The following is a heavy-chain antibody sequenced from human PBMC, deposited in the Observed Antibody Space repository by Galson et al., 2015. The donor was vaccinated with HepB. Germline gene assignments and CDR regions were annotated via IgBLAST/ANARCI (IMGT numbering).Heavy chain of an antibody. J-gene: IGHJ6*03. CDR2: ISSSGGTK. V-gene: IGHV3-11*01. Sequence: SLRLSCAASGFSFSDYYMSWVRQAPGKGLEWISDISSSGGTKYYADSVKGRFTISRDNAKNALYLQVNSLRAEDTAVYFCARDRKPVTHMHYFYYYMDVWGRGTTVIVSS. CDR3: ARDRKPVTHMHYFYYYMDV. CDR1: GFSFSDYY. D-gene: IGHD2-21*02.